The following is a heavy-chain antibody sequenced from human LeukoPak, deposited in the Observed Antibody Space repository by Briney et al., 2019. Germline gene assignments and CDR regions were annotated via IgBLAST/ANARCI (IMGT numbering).Heavy chain of an antibody. J-gene: IGHJ4*02. CDR3: ARVATNWNPDY. CDR2: ISSSGSTI. CDR1: GFTFSDYY. V-gene: IGHV3-11*01. Sequence: GGSLRLSCAASGFTFSDYYMSWIRQAPGKGLEWVSYISSSGSTIYYADSVKGRSTISRDNAKNSLYLQMNSLRAEDTAVYYCARVATNWNPDYWGQGTLVTVSS. D-gene: IGHD1-1*01.